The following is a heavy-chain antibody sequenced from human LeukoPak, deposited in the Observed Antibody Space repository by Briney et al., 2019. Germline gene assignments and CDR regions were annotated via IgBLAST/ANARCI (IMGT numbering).Heavy chain of an antibody. D-gene: IGHD7-27*01. CDR2: IIPILGIA. CDR1: GGTFSSYA. V-gene: IGHV1-69*04. CDR3: APGDGHDAFDI. Sequence: SVKVSCKASGGTFSSYAISWVRQAPGQGLEWMGRIIPILGIANYAQRFQGRVTITADKSTSTAYMELGSLRSEDTAVYYCAPGDGHDAFDIWGQGTMVTVSS. J-gene: IGHJ3*02.